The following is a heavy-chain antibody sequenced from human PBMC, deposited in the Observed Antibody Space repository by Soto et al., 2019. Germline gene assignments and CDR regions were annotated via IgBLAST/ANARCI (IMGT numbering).Heavy chain of an antibody. CDR1: GFTFSNSW. CDR3: VKVLARGVGVPRFYFDS. Sequence: GGSLRLSCAASGFTFSNSWMHWVRQVSGKGLEWVSRINADGTSTSYADSVRGRFTISRDNAKNTLYLHVNSLRAEDTAVYYCVKVLARGVGVPRFYFDSWGQGALVTVSS. D-gene: IGHD2-2*01. V-gene: IGHV3-74*01. CDR2: INADGTST. J-gene: IGHJ4*02.